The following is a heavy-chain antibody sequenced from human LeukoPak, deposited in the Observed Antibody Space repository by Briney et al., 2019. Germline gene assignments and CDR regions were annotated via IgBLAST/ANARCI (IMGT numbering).Heavy chain of an antibody. J-gene: IGHJ5*02. CDR1: GYTFTGYY. CDR3: ARGGIAARHNWFDP. V-gene: IGHV1-2*02. Sequence: ASVKVSCKASGYTFTGYYMHWVRQAPGQGLEWMGWINPNSGGTNYAQKFQGRVTMTRDTSISTAYMELSRLRSDDTAVYYYARGGIAARHNWFDPWGQGTLVTVSS. CDR2: INPNSGGT. D-gene: IGHD6-13*01.